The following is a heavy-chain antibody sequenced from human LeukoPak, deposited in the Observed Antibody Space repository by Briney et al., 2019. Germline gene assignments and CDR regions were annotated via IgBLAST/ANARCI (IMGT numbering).Heavy chain of an antibody. Sequence: PSETLSLTCAVYGGSFSGYYWSWIRQPPGKGLEWIGEINHSGSTNYNPSLKSRVTISVDTSKNQFSLKLSSVTAADTAVYYCARRAIIRGTQYYAYRPAYAGFDYWGQGTLVTVSS. J-gene: IGHJ4*02. CDR3: ARRAIIRGTQYYAYRPAYAGFDY. CDR1: GGSFSGYY. D-gene: IGHD3-10*01. CDR2: INHSGST. V-gene: IGHV4-34*01.